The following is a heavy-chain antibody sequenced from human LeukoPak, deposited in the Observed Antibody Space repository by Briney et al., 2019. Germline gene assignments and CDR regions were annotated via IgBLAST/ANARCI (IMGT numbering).Heavy chain of an antibody. CDR3: ARHGGYNFAY. CDR2: ISPSGGT. CDR1: GGSISRYY. Sequence: PSETLSLTCTVSGGSISRYYWSWIRQPPGKGLEWIGQISPSGGTIYNPSLESWVTISLDTSKKQFSVKVNSVTAADTAVYYCARHGGYNFAYWGQGTLVAVSS. D-gene: IGHD3-16*01. J-gene: IGHJ4*02. V-gene: IGHV4-34*01.